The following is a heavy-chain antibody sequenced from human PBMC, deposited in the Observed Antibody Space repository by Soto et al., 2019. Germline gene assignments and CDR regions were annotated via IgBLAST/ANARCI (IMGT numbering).Heavy chain of an antibody. CDR1: GFTFSNSW. CDR2: IKSKTDGGTT. CDR3: TTDLYAWYSSGWVFDY. D-gene: IGHD6-19*01. V-gene: IGHV3-15*07. Sequence: EVQLVESGGGLVKPGGSLRLSCAASGFTFSNSWMNWVRQAPWKGLEWVGSIKSKTDGGTTDYAAPVKGRFTISRDDSKNTLYLQMNSLNTEDTAVYYCTTDLYAWYSSGWVFDYWGQGTLVTVSS. J-gene: IGHJ4*02.